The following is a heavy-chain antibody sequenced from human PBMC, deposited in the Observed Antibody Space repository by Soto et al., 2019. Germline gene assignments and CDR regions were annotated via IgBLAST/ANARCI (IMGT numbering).Heavy chain of an antibody. CDR1: GYTYNSSG. Sequence: GASVKVSCKASGYTYNSSGISWVRQDTGQGLEWMGWISAYNGNTNYAQKLQGRVTMTTDTSTSTAYMELRSLRSDDTAVYYCARVIDPIIVVVTTGFDYWGQGTLVTVSS. J-gene: IGHJ4*02. CDR2: ISAYNGNT. V-gene: IGHV1-18*01. CDR3: ARVIDPIIVVVTTGFDY. D-gene: IGHD2-21*02.